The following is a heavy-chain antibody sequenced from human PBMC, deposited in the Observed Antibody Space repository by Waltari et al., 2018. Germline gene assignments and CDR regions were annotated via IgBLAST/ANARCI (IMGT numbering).Heavy chain of an antibody. J-gene: IGHJ4*02. CDR1: GYTFTGYY. D-gene: IGHD2-8*01. CDR3: ARAEHVYCTNGVCSFFDY. V-gene: IGHV1-2*02. Sequence: QVQLVQSGAEVKKPGASVKVSCKASGYTFTGYYMHWVRQAPGQGLEWMGWINPNSGGTNYAQKFQGRVTMTRDTSISTAYMELSRLRSDDTAVYYCARAEHVYCTNGVCSFFDYWGQGTLVTVSS. CDR2: INPNSGGT.